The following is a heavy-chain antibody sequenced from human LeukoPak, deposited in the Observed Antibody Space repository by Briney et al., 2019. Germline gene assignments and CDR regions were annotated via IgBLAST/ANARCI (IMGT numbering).Heavy chain of an antibody. CDR3: ARFDSSGYYFQNDY. Sequence: ASVNVSCKASGYTFTSYDINWVRQATGQGLEWMGWMNPNSGNTGYAQKFQGGVTMTRNTSISTAYMELSSLRSEDTAVYYCARFDSSGYYFQNDYWGQGTLVTVSS. CDR2: MNPNSGNT. V-gene: IGHV1-8*01. CDR1: GYTFTSYD. D-gene: IGHD3-22*01. J-gene: IGHJ4*02.